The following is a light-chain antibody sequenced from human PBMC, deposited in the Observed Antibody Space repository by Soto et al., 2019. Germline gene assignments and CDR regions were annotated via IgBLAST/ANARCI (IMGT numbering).Light chain of an antibody. J-gene: IGKJ1*01. V-gene: IGKV3-20*01. CDR2: GAS. CDR1: QSVSSN. Sequence: EIVMTQSPATLSVSPGERATLSCRASQSVSSNLAWYQQKPGQAPRLLIYGASSRATGIPDRFSGSGSGTDFTLTISRLEPEDSAVYYCQQYGSSPPGTFGQGTKVDI. CDR3: QQYGSSPPGT.